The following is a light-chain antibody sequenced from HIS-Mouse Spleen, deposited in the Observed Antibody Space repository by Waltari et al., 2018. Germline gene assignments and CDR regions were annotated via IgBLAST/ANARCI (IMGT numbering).Light chain of an antibody. V-gene: IGLV1-47*01. CDR3: AAWDDSLSGPV. CDR1: SSTIGSNY. CDR2: RNE. J-gene: IGLJ3*02. Sequence: QSVLTQPPSASGTPGQRVTISCSGSSSTIGSNYVYWYQQLPGTAPRLLIYRNEQRPSGVPHRSSGSKAGTSAALAISGLRSEDEADYYCAAWDDSLSGPVFGGGTKLTVL.